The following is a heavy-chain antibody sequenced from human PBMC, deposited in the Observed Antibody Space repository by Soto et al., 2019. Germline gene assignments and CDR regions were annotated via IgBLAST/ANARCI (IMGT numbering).Heavy chain of an antibody. V-gene: IGHV3-15*01. CDR2: IKSKTDGGTT. CDR3: IWESKFYSSWQ. CDR1: GFTFSDAW. D-gene: IGHD5-12*01. Sequence: GGSLRLSCAASGFTFSDAWMSWVRQAPGKGLEWVGHIKSKTDGGTTDYAAPVKDRFTISRDDSKNMLYLQMNSLKTDDTAVYFCIWESKFYSSWQWGRGTLVTVSS. J-gene: IGHJ4*02.